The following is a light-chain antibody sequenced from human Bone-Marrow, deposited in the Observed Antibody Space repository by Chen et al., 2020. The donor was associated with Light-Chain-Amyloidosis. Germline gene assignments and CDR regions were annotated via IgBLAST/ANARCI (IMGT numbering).Light chain of an antibody. CDR3: QVWDRSSDRPV. CDR2: DDS. V-gene: IGLV3-21*02. Sequence: YVLTQPSSVSVAPGQTATIACGGNNIGSTTVHWYQQTPGQAPLLVVYDDSDRPSGIPERLSGSNSGNTATLTISRVEAGDEADYYCQVWDRSSDRPVFGGGTKLTVL. J-gene: IGLJ3*02. CDR1: NIGSTT.